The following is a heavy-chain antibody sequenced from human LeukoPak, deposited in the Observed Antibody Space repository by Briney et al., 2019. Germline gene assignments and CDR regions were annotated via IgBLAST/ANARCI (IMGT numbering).Heavy chain of an antibody. D-gene: IGHD6-6*01. J-gene: IGHJ6*03. CDR3: ASEGSSSSYYYYYYMDV. CDR1: GFTVSSNY. Sequence: GGSLRLSCAASGFTVSSNYMNWVRQAPGKGLEWVSSISSSSSYIYYADSVKGRFTISRDNAKNSLYLQMNSLRAEDTAVYYCASEGSSSSYYYYYYMDVWGKGTTVTVSS. V-gene: IGHV3-21*01. CDR2: ISSSSSYI.